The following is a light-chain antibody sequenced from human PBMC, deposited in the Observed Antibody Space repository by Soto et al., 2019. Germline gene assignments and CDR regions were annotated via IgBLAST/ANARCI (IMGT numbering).Light chain of an antibody. CDR2: VGTGGIVG. V-gene: IGLV9-49*01. J-gene: IGLJ2*01. CDR3: GADHGSGSNFVVV. Sequence: QLVLTQPPSASASLGASVTLTCTLSSGYSNYKVDWYQQRPGKGPRFVMRVGTGGIVGSKGDAIPDRFSVLGSGLNRYLTIKNIQEEDESDYHCGADHGSGSNFVVVFGGGTQLTVL. CDR1: SGYSNYK.